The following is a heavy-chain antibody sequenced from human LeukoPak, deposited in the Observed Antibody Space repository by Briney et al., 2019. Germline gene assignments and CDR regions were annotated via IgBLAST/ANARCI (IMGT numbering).Heavy chain of an antibody. V-gene: IGHV4-59*01. CDR2: IYYSGST. D-gene: IGHD3-9*01. CDR3: AVNYDILTGYPDAFDI. CDR1: GGSISSYY. Sequence: SETLSLTCTVSGGSISSYYWSWIRQPPGKGLEWIGYIYYSGSTNYNPSLKSRVTISVDTSKNQFSLKLSSVTAADTAVYYCAVNYDILTGYPDAFDIWGQGTMVTVSS. J-gene: IGHJ3*02.